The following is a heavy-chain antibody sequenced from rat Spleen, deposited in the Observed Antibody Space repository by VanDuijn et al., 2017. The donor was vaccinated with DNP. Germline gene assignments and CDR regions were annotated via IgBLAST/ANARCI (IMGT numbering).Heavy chain of an antibody. V-gene: IGHV5-7*01. CDR3: VRRGYYSEPLDY. CDR2: IIFDGSPT. Sequence: EVQLVESGGGLVQPGGSLKLSCAASGFTFSDYNMAWVRQAPKKGLEWVTTIIFDGSPTYYRDSVKGRFTISRDNARNTLYLQMDSLRSEDTATYYCVRRGYYSEPLDYWGQGVMVTVSS. D-gene: IGHD1-1*01. J-gene: IGHJ2*01. CDR1: GFTFSDYN.